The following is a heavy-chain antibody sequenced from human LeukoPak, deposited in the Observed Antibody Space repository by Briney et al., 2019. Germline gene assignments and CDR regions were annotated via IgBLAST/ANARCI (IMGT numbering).Heavy chain of an antibody. CDR3: ARDSSVGDSSGYYGFFDY. CDR1: GFTFDDYA. CDR2: ISWNSGSM. V-gene: IGHV3-9*03. J-gene: IGHJ4*02. D-gene: IGHD3-22*01. Sequence: GGSLRLSCAASGFTFDDYAMHWVRQAPGKGLEWVSGISWNSGSMAYADSVKGRFTISRDNAKNSLYLQMNSLRAEDMALYYCARDSSVGDSSGYYGFFDYWGQGTLVTVSS.